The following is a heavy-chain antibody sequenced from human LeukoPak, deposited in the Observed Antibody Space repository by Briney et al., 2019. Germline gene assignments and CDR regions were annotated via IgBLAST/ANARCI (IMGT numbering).Heavy chain of an antibody. Sequence: SETLSLTCAVYGGSFSGYYWSWIRQPPGKGLEWIGEINHSGSTNYNPSLKSRVTISVDTSKNQFSLKLSSVTAADTAVYYCARLRDSSGYYYVSNAFDIWGQGTMVTVSS. V-gene: IGHV4-34*01. CDR1: GGSFSGYY. CDR2: INHSGST. D-gene: IGHD3-22*01. CDR3: ARLRDSSGYYYVSNAFDI. J-gene: IGHJ3*02.